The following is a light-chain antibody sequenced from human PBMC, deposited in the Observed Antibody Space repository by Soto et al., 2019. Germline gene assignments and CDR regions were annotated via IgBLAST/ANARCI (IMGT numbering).Light chain of an antibody. CDR2: GNS. CDR1: SSNIGAGYD. J-gene: IGLJ1*01. Sequence: QSVLTQPPSVSGAPGQRVTISCTGSSSNIGAGYDVHWYQQLPGTAPKLLIYGNSNRPSGVPDRFSGSKSGTSASLAITGLQAADEADYYCQSYDSSLRVFGTGTQVTVL. V-gene: IGLV1-40*01. CDR3: QSYDSSLRV.